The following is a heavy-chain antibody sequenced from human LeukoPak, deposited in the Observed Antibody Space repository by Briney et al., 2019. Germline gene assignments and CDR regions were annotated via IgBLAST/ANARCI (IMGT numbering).Heavy chain of an antibody. CDR2: ISYDGSNK. V-gene: IGHV3-30-3*01. J-gene: IGHJ4*02. CDR1: GFTFSSYA. Sequence: GGSLRLSCAASGFTFSSYAMHWVRQAPGKGLEWVAVISYDGSNKYYADSVKGRFTISRDNSKNTLYLQMNSLRAEDTAVYYCARDPNGVAGIYYFDYWGQGTLVTVSS. D-gene: IGHD6-19*01. CDR3: ARDPNGVAGIYYFDY.